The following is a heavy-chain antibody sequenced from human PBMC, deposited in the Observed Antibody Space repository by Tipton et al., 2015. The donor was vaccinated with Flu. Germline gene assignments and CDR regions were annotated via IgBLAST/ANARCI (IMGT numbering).Heavy chain of an antibody. D-gene: IGHD2-2*01. CDR2: MYHSGNS. CDR1: GYSISSGYY. J-gene: IGHJ4*02. Sequence: TLSLTCDVSGYSISSGYYWGWIRQSPRKGLEYLGTMYHSGNSHYNPSLKSRVTISVDTSKKQFSLQLRSVTAADTAVYYCARDPSLGMPDYFDYWGQGTLVTASS. CDR3: ARDPSLGMPDYFDY. V-gene: IGHV4-38-2*02.